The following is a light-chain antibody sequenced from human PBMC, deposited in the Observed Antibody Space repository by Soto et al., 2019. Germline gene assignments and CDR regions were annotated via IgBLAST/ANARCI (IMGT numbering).Light chain of an antibody. J-gene: IGKJ1*01. CDR2: GAS. CDR1: QSVSSSY. V-gene: IGKV3-20*01. CDR3: QQYGSSPRT. Sequence: EIVLTQSPGTLSLSPGERATLSCRASQSVSSSYLAWYQQKPGQAPRPLIYGASSRATGIPDRFSGSGSGTDFTLTISRLEPEDFAVYYFQQYGSSPRTFGQRTKVEI.